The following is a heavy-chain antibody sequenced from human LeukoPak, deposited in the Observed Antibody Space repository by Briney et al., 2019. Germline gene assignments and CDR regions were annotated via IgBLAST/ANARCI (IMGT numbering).Heavy chain of an antibody. CDR2: IYYSGST. V-gene: IGHV4-39*07. CDR3: AREILSIAAARFDP. D-gene: IGHD6-13*01. Sequence: PSETLSLTCTVSGGSISSSSYYWGWLRQPPGKGLEWIGSIYYSGSTYYNPSLKSRVIISVDTSKNQFSLKLSSVTAADTAVYYCAREILSIAAARFDPWGQGTLVTVSS. J-gene: IGHJ5*02. CDR1: GGSISSSSYY.